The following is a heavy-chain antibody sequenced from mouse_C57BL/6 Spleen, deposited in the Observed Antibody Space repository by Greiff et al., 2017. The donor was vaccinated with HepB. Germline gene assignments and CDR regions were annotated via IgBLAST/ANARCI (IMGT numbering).Heavy chain of an antibody. J-gene: IGHJ4*01. Sequence: VQLKESGPVLVKPGASVKMSCKASGYTFTDYYMNWVKQSHGKSLEWIGVINPYNGGTSYNQKFKGKATLTVDKSSSTAYMELNSLTSEDSAVYYCARGVYGYYYAMDYWGQGTSVTVSS. CDR2: INPYNGGT. CDR1: GYTFTDYY. CDR3: ARGVYGYYYAMDY. D-gene: IGHD2-2*01. V-gene: IGHV1-19*01.